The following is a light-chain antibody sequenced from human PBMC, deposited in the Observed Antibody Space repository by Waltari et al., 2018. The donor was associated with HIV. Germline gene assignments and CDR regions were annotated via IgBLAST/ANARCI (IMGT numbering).Light chain of an antibody. CDR2: EVN. CDR3: SSYTSSSTLYV. V-gene: IGLV2-14*01. Sequence: QSALTQPASVSGSPGQSITISCHGTSSDVGGSNYVSWYQQLPGKAPTLMISEVNNPPSGVTNRFSGSKAGNTASLTISGLQVEDEADYYCSSYTSSSTLYVFGTGTKVTVL. CDR1: SSDVGGSNY. J-gene: IGLJ1*01.